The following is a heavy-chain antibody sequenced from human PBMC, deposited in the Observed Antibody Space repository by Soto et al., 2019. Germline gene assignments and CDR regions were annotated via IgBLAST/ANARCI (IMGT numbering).Heavy chain of an antibody. V-gene: IGHV1-69*12. Sequence: QVQLVQSGAEVKKPGSSVKVSCKASGGTFSSYAISWVRQAPGQGLEWMGGIIPIFGTANYAQKFQGRVTITADESTSTAYMELSSLRSEDTAVYYCARDRGRDYDSDYYYYGMDVWGQGTTVTVSS. CDR3: ARDRGRDYDSDYYYYGMDV. CDR1: GGTFSSYA. CDR2: IIPIFGTA. D-gene: IGHD5-12*01. J-gene: IGHJ6*02.